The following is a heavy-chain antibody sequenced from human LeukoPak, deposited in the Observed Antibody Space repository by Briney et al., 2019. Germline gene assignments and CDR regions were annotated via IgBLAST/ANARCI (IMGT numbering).Heavy chain of an antibody. J-gene: IGHJ4*02. Sequence: GGSLRLSCAASGFPFSSYSMNWFRQAPGKGLEWVSFISSTSNYINYADSVKGRFTISRDNAKNSLYLQMNSLGAEDTALYYCARDHPGYSGYVQDYWGQGALITVSS. CDR1: GFPFSSYS. CDR3: ARDHPGYSGYVQDY. V-gene: IGHV3-21*01. CDR2: ISSTSNYI. D-gene: IGHD5-12*01.